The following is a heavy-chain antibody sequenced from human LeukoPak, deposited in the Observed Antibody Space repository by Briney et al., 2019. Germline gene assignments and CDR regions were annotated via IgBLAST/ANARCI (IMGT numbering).Heavy chain of an antibody. CDR3: ARGGDYGDLRYFDY. CDR1: GGSINNYY. J-gene: IGHJ4*02. D-gene: IGHD4-17*01. Sequence: PSETLSLTCTVSGGSINNYYWSWIRQPPGKGLEWIGYIYYRGSTNYNPSLKSRVTFSVDTSKNQFSLKLNSVTAADTAVYYCARGGDYGDLRYFDYWGQGTLVAVSS. V-gene: IGHV4-59*01. CDR2: IYYRGST.